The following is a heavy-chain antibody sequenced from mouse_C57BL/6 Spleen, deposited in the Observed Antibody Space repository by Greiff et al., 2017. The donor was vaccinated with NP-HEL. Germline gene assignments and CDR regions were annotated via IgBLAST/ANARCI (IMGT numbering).Heavy chain of an antibody. J-gene: IGHJ2*01. CDR1: GYTFTSYW. Sequence: QVQLQQPGAELVKPGASVKISCKASGYTFTSYWITWVKQRPGQGLEWIGDIYPGSGSTNYNEKFKSKATLTVDTSSSTAYMQLSSLTSEDSAVYYCARIYYDYDGGLFDYWGKGTTLTVSS. CDR3: ARIYYDYDGGLFDY. CDR2: IYPGSGST. D-gene: IGHD2-4*01. V-gene: IGHV1-55*01.